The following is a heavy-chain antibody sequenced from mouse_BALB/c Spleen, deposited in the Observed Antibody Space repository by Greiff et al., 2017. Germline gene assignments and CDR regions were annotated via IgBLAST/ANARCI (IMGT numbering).Heavy chain of an antibody. J-gene: IGHJ1*01. Sequence: EVQRVESGGGLVQPGGSRKLSCAASGFTFSSFGMHWVRQAPEKGLEWVAYISSGSSTIYYADTVKGRFTISRDNPKNTLFLQMTSLRSEDTAMYYCARSYDGNYSYWYFDVWGAGTTVTVSS. CDR3: ARSYDGNYSYWYFDV. V-gene: IGHV5-17*02. CDR1: GFTFSSFG. CDR2: ISSGSSTI. D-gene: IGHD2-3*01.